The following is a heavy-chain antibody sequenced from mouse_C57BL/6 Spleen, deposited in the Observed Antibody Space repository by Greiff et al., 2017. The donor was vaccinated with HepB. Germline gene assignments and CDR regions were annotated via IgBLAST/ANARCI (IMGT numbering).Heavy chain of an antibody. CDR2: ISGGGGNT. Sequence: EVKLEESGGGLVKPGGSLKLSCAASGFTFSSYTMSWVRQTPEKRLEWVATISGGGGNTYYPDSVKGRFTISRDNAKNTLYLQMSSLRSEDTALYYCATLLRSYAMDYWGQGTSVTVSS. V-gene: IGHV5-9*01. CDR1: GFTFSSYT. D-gene: IGHD1-1*01. J-gene: IGHJ4*01. CDR3: ATLLRSYAMDY.